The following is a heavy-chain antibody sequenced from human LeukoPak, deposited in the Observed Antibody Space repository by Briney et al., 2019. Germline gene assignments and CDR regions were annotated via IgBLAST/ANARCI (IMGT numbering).Heavy chain of an antibody. D-gene: IGHD3-10*01. Sequence: GGSLRLSCAASGFTFSIHGMHWVRQAPGKGLEWVAVISYDGSDKYYADSVKGRFTISRDNSKNTLYLQMNSLRAEDTAVYYCAKGDVYGSGSFIDYWGQGTLVTVSS. J-gene: IGHJ4*02. CDR1: GFTFSIHG. CDR3: AKGDVYGSGSFIDY. V-gene: IGHV3-30*18. CDR2: ISYDGSDK.